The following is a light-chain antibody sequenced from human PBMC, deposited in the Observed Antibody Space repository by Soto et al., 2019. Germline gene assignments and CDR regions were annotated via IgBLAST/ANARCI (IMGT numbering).Light chain of an antibody. Sequence: DSQMTQSPSSVSASVGDTVSITCRASQDISSWLAWYQHRPGKAPKLLIYLASNLQSGVPSRFNGSKSWTDFTLTISNLQPEDFATYYCQQSNRFPYTFGQGTKLEIK. J-gene: IGKJ2*01. CDR3: QQSNRFPYT. CDR2: LAS. CDR1: QDISSW. V-gene: IGKV1-12*01.